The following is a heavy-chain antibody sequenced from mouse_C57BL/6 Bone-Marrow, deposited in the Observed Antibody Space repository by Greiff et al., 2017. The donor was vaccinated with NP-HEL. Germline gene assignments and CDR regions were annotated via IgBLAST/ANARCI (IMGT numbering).Heavy chain of an antibody. CDR3: ASEDGSSYWYFDV. D-gene: IGHD1-1*01. CDR2: IDPSDGYT. J-gene: IGHJ1*03. Sequence: QVQLQQSGAELVMPGASVKLSCKASGYTFTSYWMHWVKQRPGQGLEWIGEIDPSDGYTNYNQKFKGKSTLTVDKSSSTAYMQLSSLTSEDSAVYYCASEDGSSYWYFDVWGTGTTVTVSS. CDR1: GYTFTSYW. V-gene: IGHV1-69*01.